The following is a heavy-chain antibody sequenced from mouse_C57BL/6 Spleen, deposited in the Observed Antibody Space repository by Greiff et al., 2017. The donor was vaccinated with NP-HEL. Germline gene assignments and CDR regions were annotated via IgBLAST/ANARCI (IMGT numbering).Heavy chain of an antibody. CDR3: ARDLYDYFDY. V-gene: IGHV5-4*01. CDR2: ISDGGSYT. J-gene: IGHJ2*01. D-gene: IGHD2-3*01. Sequence: EVQLVESGGGLVKPGGSLKLSCAASGFTFSSYAMSWVRQTPEKRLEWVATISDGGSYTYYPDNVKGRFTISRDNAKNNLYLQMSHLKSEDTAMYYCARDLYDYFDYWGQGTTLTVSS. CDR1: GFTFSSYA.